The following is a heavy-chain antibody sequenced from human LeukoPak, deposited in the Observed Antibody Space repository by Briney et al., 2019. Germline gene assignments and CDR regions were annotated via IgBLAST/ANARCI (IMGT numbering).Heavy chain of an antibody. D-gene: IGHD3-16*01. CDR2: IKPDGSGT. J-gene: IGHJ3*02. V-gene: IGHV3-7*03. CDR1: GFTFSTNW. Sequence: RPGGSLRLSCAASGFTFSTNWMSWVRQAPDKGLEWVANIKPDGSGTYYVDSVKGRFTISRDNAKNSLYLQMNSLRAEDTALYHCARDYGVWGAFDIWGQGTMVTVSS. CDR3: ARDYGVWGAFDI.